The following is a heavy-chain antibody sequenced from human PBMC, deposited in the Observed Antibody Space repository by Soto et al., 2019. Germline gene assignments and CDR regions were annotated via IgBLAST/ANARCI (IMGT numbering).Heavy chain of an antibody. V-gene: IGHV3-74*01. CDR3: ARWTSLPPAAGYYYYYYGMDV. CDR1: GFTFSSYW. D-gene: IGHD6-25*01. J-gene: IGHJ6*02. Sequence: GGSLRLSCAASGFTFSSYWMHWVRQAPGKGLVWVSRINSDGSSTSYEDSVKGRFTISRDNAKNTLYLQMNSLRAEDTAVYYCARWTSLPPAAGYYYYYYGMDVWGQGTTVTVSS. CDR2: INSDGSST.